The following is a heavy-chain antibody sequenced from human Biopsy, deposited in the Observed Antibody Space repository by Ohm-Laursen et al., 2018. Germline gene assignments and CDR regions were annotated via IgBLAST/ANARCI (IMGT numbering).Heavy chain of an antibody. J-gene: IGHJ4*02. Sequence: SETLSLTCTVSGGSFTGRYWTWIRQPPGKGLEWIGHISHTGYTSYKSSLKSRVTISLDTSRKHFSLRLTSLAAADTAVYYCARGSNDFGGLYFPRWGQGTLLTVSS. CDR2: ISHTGYT. V-gene: IGHV4-59*11. CDR1: GGSFTGRY. D-gene: IGHD4-23*01. CDR3: ARGSNDFGGLYFPR.